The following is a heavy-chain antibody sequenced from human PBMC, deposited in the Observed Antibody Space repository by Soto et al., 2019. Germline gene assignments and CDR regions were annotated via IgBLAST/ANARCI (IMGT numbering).Heavy chain of an antibody. CDR2: IIPIFGTA. J-gene: IGHJ4*02. D-gene: IGHD3-22*01. Sequence: GSSVKVSCKASGGTFSSYAISWVRQAPGQGLEWMGGIIPIFGTANYAQKFQGRVTITADESTSTAYMELSSLRSEDTAVYYCASYKYDSSIFDYWGKGTLVTVSS. V-gene: IGHV1-69*13. CDR1: GGTFSSYA. CDR3: ASYKYDSSIFDY.